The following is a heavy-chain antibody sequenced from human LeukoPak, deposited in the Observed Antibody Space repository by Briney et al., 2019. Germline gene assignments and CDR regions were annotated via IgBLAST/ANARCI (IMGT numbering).Heavy chain of an antibody. J-gene: IGHJ4*02. Sequence: GGSLRLSCAASGFTFSSFAMSWVRQATGKGLEWVSSTSGSGGNTYYAHSVKGRFTISRENFKNTLFLQMNSLRAEDTATYYCAKQRASYGYVFDYWGQGTLVTVSS. D-gene: IGHD5-18*01. V-gene: IGHV3-23*01. CDR1: GFTFSSFA. CDR3: AKQRASYGYVFDY. CDR2: TSGSGGNT.